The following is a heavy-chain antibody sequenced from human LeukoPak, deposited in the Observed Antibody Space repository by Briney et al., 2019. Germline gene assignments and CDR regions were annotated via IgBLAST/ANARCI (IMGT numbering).Heavy chain of an antibody. CDR1: GHTPSNNY. CDR2: NYSGDKT. CDR3: ASPGQYYDGSSRWYFYL. Sequence: SGGSLRVSCAPSGHTPSNNYISWVRPAPGGGLEWVSVNYSGDKTYYTDSVKGRFTISRDNSKNTVYPQMNCLRAEDTAVYYCASPGQYYDGSSRWYFYLGGRGTLGTVSS. J-gene: IGHJ2*01. V-gene: IGHV3-66*02. D-gene: IGHD3-22*01.